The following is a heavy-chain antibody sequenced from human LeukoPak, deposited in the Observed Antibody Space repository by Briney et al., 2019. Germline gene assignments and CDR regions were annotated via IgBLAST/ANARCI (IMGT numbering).Heavy chain of an antibody. V-gene: IGHV3-30-3*01. J-gene: IGHJ4*02. CDR3: ARRRVTTLPSDY. D-gene: IGHD4-11*01. CDR1: GFTFSSYA. CDR2: ISYDGSNK. Sequence: GRSLRLSCAASGFTFSSYAMHWVRQAPGKGLEWVAVISYDGSNKYYADSVKGRFTISRDNSKNTLYPQMNSLRAEDTAVYYCARRRVTTLPSDYWGQGTLVTVSS.